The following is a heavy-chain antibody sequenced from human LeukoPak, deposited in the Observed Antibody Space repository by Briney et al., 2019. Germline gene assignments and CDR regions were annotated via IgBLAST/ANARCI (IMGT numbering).Heavy chain of an antibody. D-gene: IGHD6-6*01. CDR3: ARGPNSNWSGLDF. CDR1: GFSFSGHW. V-gene: IGHV3-74*01. Sequence: GGSLRLSCTASGFSFSGHWMHWARQLPGKGLVWVSRISPTGSTTSYADSVKGRFTVSRDNAKNTLYLQVNNLRAEDTAVYYCARGPNSNWSGLDFWGQGTLLTVS. J-gene: IGHJ4*02. CDR2: ISPTGSTT.